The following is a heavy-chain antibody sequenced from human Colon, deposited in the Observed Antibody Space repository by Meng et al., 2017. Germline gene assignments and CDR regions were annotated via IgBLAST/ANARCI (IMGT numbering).Heavy chain of an antibody. V-gene: IGHV3-74*01. CDR3: ARGPTGLYSSDY. D-gene: IGHD3-22*01. J-gene: IGHJ4*02. CDR1: GFTFSDSW. CDR2: INRDGSSA. Sequence: GESLKISCATSGFTFSDSWMHWVRQVPGKGLVWVSRINRDGSSANYADPVKGRFTISRDNAKNTVFLQMNSLRGEDTAVYYCARGPTGLYSSDYWGQGTLVTVSS.